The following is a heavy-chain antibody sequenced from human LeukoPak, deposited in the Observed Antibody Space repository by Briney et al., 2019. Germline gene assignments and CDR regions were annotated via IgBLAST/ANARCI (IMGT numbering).Heavy chain of an antibody. CDR3: ARAWGSGWYIDY. CDR1: GGSFSGYY. V-gene: IGHV4-34*01. CDR2: INHSGST. J-gene: IGHJ4*02. Sequence: SETLSLTCAVYGGSFSGYYWSWIRQPPGKGLEWIGVINHSGSTNYNPSLKSRVTISVDTSKNQFSLKLSSVTAADTAVYYCARAWGSGWYIDYWGQGTLVTVSS. D-gene: IGHD6-19*01.